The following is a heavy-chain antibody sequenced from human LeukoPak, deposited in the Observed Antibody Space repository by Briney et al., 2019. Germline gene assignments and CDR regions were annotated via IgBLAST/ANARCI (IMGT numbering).Heavy chain of an antibody. CDR1: GYTFTSYY. CDR3: ARTSCSSTSCYSGWFDH. CDR2: INPSGGST. D-gene: IGHD2-2*01. J-gene: IGHJ5*02. Sequence: ASVKVSCKASGYTFTSYYMHWVRQAPGQGLEWMGIINPSGGSTSYAQKFQGRVTITRDRSTSTVYMELSSLRSEDTAVYYCARTSCSSTSCYSGWFDHWGQGPLVTVSS. V-gene: IGHV1-46*01.